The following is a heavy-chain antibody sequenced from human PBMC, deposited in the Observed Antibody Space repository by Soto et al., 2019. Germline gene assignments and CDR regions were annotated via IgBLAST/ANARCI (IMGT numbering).Heavy chain of an antibody. J-gene: IGHJ4*02. CDR1: GFTVSSNY. D-gene: IGHD3-10*01. Sequence: GGSLRLYCAASGFTVSSNYMSWVRQAPGKGLEWVSVIYSRGSTYYADSVKGRFTIARDNSKNTMYLQMNSLRAEYTDVYCCARGSRGSNVDYWGQGSLVTVSS. CDR2: IYSRGST. V-gene: IGHV3-53*01. CDR3: ARGSRGSNVDY.